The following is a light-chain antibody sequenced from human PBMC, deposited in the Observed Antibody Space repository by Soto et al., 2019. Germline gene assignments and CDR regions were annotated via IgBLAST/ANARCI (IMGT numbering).Light chain of an antibody. CDR3: QRYNSAPRT. CDR1: QGIGLY. V-gene: IGKV1-27*01. J-gene: IGKJ1*01. CDR2: AAS. Sequence: DLPMTQSPSSLSASVGDRVTITCRASQGIGLYLAWYQHKPGKAPRLLIYAASTLQSGVPSRFSGSGSGTDFTLTISSLQPEDGAIYYCQRYNSAPRTFGQGTRVDIK.